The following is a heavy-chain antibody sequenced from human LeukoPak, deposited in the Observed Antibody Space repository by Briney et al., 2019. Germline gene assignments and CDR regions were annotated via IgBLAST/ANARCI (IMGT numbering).Heavy chain of an antibody. V-gene: IGHV3-9*01. J-gene: IGHJ4*02. CDR1: GFTFDDYA. CDR2: ISWKSGSI. D-gene: IGHD3-10*01. Sequence: PGRSLRLSCAASGFTFDDYAMHWVRQAPGKGLEWVSGISWKSGSIGYADSVKGRFTISRDNAKNSLYLQMNSLRAEDTAVYYCATLDGQCFGQLQIDYWGQGTLVTVSS. CDR3: ATLDGQCFGQLQIDY.